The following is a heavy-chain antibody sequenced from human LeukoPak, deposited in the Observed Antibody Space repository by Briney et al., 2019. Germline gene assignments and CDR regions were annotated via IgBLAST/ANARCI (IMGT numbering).Heavy chain of an antibody. CDR3: ARAPTDYYDSSGYYFDY. Sequence: SGTLSLTCTVSGGSISSYYWSWIRQPPGKGLEWTGYIYYSGSTNYNPSLKSRVTISVDTSKNQFSLKLSSVTAADTAVYYCARAPTDYYDSSGYYFDYWGQGTLVTVSS. CDR1: GGSISSYY. D-gene: IGHD3-22*01. J-gene: IGHJ4*02. CDR2: IYYSGST. V-gene: IGHV4-59*01.